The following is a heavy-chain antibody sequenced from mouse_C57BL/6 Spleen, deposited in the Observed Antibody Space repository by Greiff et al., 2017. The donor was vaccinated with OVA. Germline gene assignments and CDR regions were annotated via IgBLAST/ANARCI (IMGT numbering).Heavy chain of an antibody. J-gene: IGHJ3*01. CDR3: ARGGLGRFAY. CDR1: GYTFTSYW. V-gene: IGHV1-55*01. CDR2: IYPGSGST. D-gene: IGHD4-1*01. Sequence: VQLQQPGAELVKPGASVKMSCKASGYTFTSYWITWVKQRPGQGLEWIGDIYPGSGSTNYNEKFKSKATLTVDTSSSTAYMQLSSLTSEGAAVYYGARGGLGRFAYWGQGTLVTVSA.